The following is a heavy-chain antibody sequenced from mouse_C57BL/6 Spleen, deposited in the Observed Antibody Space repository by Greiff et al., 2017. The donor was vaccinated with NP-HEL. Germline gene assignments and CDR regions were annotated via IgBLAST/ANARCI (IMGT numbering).Heavy chain of an antibody. V-gene: IGHV1-69*01. CDR1: GYTFTSYW. D-gene: IGHD3-2*02. Sequence: QVQLQQPGAELVMPGASVKLSCKASGYTFTSYWMHWVKQRPGQGLEWIGEIDPSDSYTNYNQKFKGKSTLTVDKSSSTAYMQLSSLTSEDSAVYYCARLDSSGYLYFDVWGTGTTVTVSS. CDR2: IDPSDSYT. J-gene: IGHJ1*03. CDR3: ARLDSSGYLYFDV.